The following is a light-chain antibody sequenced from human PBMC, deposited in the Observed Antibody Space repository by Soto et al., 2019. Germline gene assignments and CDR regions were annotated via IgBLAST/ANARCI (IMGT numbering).Light chain of an antibody. CDR3: SSYTSSSTYV. CDR1: SSDVGGYNY. V-gene: IGLV2-14*01. Sequence: QSALTQPASVSGSPGQSITISCTGTSSDVGGYNYVSWYQQHPGKAPKLMIYEVSNRPSGVSNRLSGSKSGNTASLTISGLQAEDEADYYRSSYTSSSTYVSGTGTKVTVL. CDR2: EVS. J-gene: IGLJ1*01.